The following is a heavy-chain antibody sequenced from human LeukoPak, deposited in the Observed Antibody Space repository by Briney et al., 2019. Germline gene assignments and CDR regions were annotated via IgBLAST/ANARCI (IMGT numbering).Heavy chain of an antibody. J-gene: IGHJ4*02. Sequence: SETLSLTCTVSGGSISSSSYYWGWIRQPPGKGLEWIGSIYYSGSTYYNPSLKSRVTISVDTSKNQFSLKLSSVTAADTAVYYCARDNAGYYYGSGFGYWGQGTLVTVSS. D-gene: IGHD3-10*01. CDR1: GGSISSSSYY. V-gene: IGHV4-39*02. CDR3: ARDNAGYYYGSGFGY. CDR2: IYYSGST.